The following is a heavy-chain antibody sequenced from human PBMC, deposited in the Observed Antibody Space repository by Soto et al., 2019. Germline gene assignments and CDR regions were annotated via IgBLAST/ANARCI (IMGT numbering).Heavy chain of an antibody. J-gene: IGHJ4*02. CDR3: ARGPGYYFDY. CDR1: GFTFSSYA. CDR2: ISSNGGST. Sequence: EVQLVESGGGLVQPGGSLRLSCAASGFTFSSYAMHWVREAPGKGLEYVSAISSNGGSTYYANSVKGRFTISRDNSKNTLYLQMGSLRAEDMAVYYCARGPGYYFDYWGQGPWSPSPQ. V-gene: IGHV3-64*01.